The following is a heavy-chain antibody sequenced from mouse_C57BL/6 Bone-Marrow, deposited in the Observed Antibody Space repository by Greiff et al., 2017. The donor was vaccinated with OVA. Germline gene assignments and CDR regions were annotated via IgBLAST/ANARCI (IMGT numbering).Heavy chain of an antibody. Sequence: VQLQQPGAELVMPGASVKLSCKASGYTFTSYWMHWVKQRPGQGLEWIGEIDPSDSYTNYNQKFKGKSTLTVDKSSSTAYMQLSSLTSEDSAVYYCARAYVGYWGQGTSVTVSS. J-gene: IGHJ4*01. V-gene: IGHV1-69*01. CDR1: GYTFTSYW. D-gene: IGHD1-1*01. CDR2: IDPSDSYT. CDR3: ARAYVGY.